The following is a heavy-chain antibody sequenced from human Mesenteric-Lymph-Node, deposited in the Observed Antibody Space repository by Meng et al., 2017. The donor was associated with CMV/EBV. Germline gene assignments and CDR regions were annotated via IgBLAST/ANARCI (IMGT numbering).Heavy chain of an antibody. CDR2: IYYSGSTY. J-gene: IGHJ4*02. D-gene: IGHD5-18*01. CDR1: GGSISSRSYY. Sequence: QLQLQESGPGLVKPSETLSPTCTVSGGSISSRSYYWGWVRQPPGKGLEWIGYIYYSGSTYYYNPSLTTRVTISVDTSKNQFSLKLSSVTAADTAVYYCARHSALLVTNFDYWGQGTLVTVSS. CDR3: ARHSALLVTNFDY. V-gene: IGHV4-39*01.